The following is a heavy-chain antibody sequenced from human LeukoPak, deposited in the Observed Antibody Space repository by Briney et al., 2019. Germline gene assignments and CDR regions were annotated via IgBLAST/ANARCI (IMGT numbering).Heavy chain of an antibody. V-gene: IGHV4-59*01. CDR3: AREVSYGYGVDY. CDR1: GGSISSYY. CDR2: IYYSGST. J-gene: IGHJ4*02. D-gene: IGHD5-18*01. Sequence: SETLSLTCTVSGGSISSYYWSWIRQPPGKGLEWIGYIYYSGSTNYNPSLKSRVTISEDTSKNQFSLKLSSVTAADTAVYYCAREVSYGYGVDYWGQGTLVTVSS.